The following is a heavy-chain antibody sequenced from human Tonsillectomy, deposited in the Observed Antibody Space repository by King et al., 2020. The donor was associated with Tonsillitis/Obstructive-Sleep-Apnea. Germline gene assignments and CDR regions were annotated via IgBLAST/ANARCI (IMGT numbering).Heavy chain of an antibody. CDR2: ISGSGGST. CDR1: GFTFSSYA. J-gene: IGHJ4*02. D-gene: IGHD3-3*01. V-gene: IGHV3-23*04. CDR3: AKDFRHVLRFLEWLLSYFDY. Sequence: QLVQSGGGLVQPGGSLRLSCAASGFTFSSYAMSWVRQAPGKGLEWVSAISGSGGSTYYADSVKGRFTISRDNSKNTLYLQMNSRRAEDTAVYYCAKDFRHVLRFLEWLLSYFDYWGQGTLVTVSS.